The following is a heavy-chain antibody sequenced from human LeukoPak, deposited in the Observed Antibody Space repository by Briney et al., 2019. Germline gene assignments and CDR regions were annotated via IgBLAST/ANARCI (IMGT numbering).Heavy chain of an antibody. D-gene: IGHD6-6*01. CDR2: VYYTGST. CDR1: GGSISSGSYH. CDR3: ARHFAYSSSSYFDY. V-gene: IGHV4-61*05. J-gene: IGHJ4*02. Sequence: SETLSLTCTVSGGSISSGSYHWGWIRQPPGKGLEWIGYVYYTGSTNYNPSLKSRVTMFEDKSKNQFSLRLYSVTVADTAVYYCARHFAYSSSSYFDYWGQGSLVTVSS.